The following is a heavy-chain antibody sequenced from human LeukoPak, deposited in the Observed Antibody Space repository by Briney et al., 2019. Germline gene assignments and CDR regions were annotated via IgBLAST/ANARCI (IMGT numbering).Heavy chain of an antibody. Sequence: SETLSLTCTVSGGSISSYYWSWIRQPAGKGLEWIGRIYTSGSTNYNPSLKSRVTMSVDTSKSQFSLKLSSVTAADTAVYYCARGTNYYGRFDYWGQGTLVTVSS. CDR3: ARGTNYYGRFDY. CDR2: IYTSGST. J-gene: IGHJ4*02. CDR1: GGSISSYY. V-gene: IGHV4-4*07. D-gene: IGHD3-10*01.